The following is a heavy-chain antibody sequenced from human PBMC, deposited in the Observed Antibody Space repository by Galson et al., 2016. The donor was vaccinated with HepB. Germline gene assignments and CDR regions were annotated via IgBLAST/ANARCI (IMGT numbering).Heavy chain of an antibody. V-gene: IGHV3-30-3*01. CDR2: ISGAGSVN. J-gene: IGHJ4*02. CDR1: GFIFSSYS. CDR3: ATEGLQFPRGSNDY. Sequence: SLRLSCAASGFIFSSYSMHWVRQAPGKGLEWVAVISGAGSVNFYADSVKGRFTISRDNSKNPLYLQMNSLRVEDSAVYYCATEGLQFPRGSNDYWGQGTLVTVSS. D-gene: IGHD1-26*01.